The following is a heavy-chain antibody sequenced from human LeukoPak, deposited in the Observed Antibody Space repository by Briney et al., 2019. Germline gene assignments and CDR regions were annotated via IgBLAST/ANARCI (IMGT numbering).Heavy chain of an antibody. D-gene: IGHD4-17*01. CDR1: GFTFRSYN. V-gene: IGHV3-48*01. CDR2: ITGGSTTI. Sequence: GGSLRLSCAASGFTFRSYNMNWVRQAPGKGLEWVSYITGGSTTIYYADSVKGRFTISRDNAKNSLYLQMNSLRAEDTAVYYCARDYSTVTTFFDYWGQGTLVTVSS. CDR3: ARDYSTVTTFFDY. J-gene: IGHJ4*02.